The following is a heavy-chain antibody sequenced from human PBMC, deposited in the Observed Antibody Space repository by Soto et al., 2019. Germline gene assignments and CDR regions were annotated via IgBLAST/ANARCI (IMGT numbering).Heavy chain of an antibody. J-gene: IGHJ3*02. V-gene: IGHV3-9*01. Sequence: GGSLRLSCAASGFTFDDYAMHWVRQAPGKGLEWVSGISWNSGSIGYADSVKGRFTISRDNAKNSLYLQMNSLRAEDTALYYCAKDINHSHLHAFDIWGQGTMVTVSS. CDR1: GFTFDDYA. D-gene: IGHD3-3*02. CDR2: ISWNSGSI. CDR3: AKDINHSHLHAFDI.